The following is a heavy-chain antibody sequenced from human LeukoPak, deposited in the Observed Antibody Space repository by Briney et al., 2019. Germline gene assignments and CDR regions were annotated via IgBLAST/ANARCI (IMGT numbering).Heavy chain of an antibody. CDR2: ISKSGGTT. J-gene: IGHJ4*02. CDR3: ARGTTVSGLWYFDF. V-gene: IGHV3-64*01. CDR1: GFTFSNYV. Sequence: PGGSLRLSCATSGFTFSNYVMHWVRQAPGKGLEHVSAISKSGGTTYYANSVKGRFTVSRDNSKNTVSLQMGSLRLEDMAVYYCARGTTVSGLWYFDFWGQGTLVTVSS. D-gene: IGHD4-11*01.